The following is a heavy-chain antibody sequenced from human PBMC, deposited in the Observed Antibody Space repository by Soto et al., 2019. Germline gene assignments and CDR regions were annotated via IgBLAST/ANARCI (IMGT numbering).Heavy chain of an antibody. CDR1: GYTFTNYD. Sequence: QVQLVQSGAEVKKPGASVKVSCKASGYTFTNYDIHWVRQATGQGLAWMGWMNPDSGNTGQSKQFQGRVTMTRDTSISTAYMEMSSLSSDDTAVYYCARGRFRRSWFDPWGQGTLVTVSS. D-gene: IGHD3-16*01. V-gene: IGHV1-8*01. CDR3: ARGRFRRSWFDP. CDR2: MNPDSGNT. J-gene: IGHJ5*02.